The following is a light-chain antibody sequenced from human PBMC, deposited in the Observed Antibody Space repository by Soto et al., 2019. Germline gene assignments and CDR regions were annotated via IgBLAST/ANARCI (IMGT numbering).Light chain of an antibody. Sequence: EIVMTQSPAALSVSLGERVSLTCRASQPVSSYLAWYQQKPGQAPRLLMYDASTRATDIPDSFSGSGSGTDFTLTISSLQSSDLAVYFCLQYSTWPPLYTFAQGTKLESK. CDR3: LQYSTWPPLYT. CDR1: QPVSSY. J-gene: IGKJ2*01. V-gene: IGKV3-15*01. CDR2: DAS.